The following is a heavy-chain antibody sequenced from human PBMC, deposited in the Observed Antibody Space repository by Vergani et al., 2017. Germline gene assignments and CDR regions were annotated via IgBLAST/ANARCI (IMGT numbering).Heavy chain of an antibody. V-gene: IGHV3-43D*04. Sequence: VQLVESGGGVVQPGGSLRLSCAASGFTFDDYAMHWVRQAPGKGLEWVSLISWDGGSTYYADSVKGRFTISRDNSKNSLYLQMNSLRAEDTALYYCAKDIERWGHLYYMDVWGKGTTVTVSS. CDR3: AKDIERWGHLYYMDV. J-gene: IGHJ6*03. CDR2: ISWDGGST. D-gene: IGHD2-21*02. CDR1: GFTFDDYA.